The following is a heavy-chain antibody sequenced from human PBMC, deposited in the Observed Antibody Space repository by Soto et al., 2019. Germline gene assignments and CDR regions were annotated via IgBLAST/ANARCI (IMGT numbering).Heavy chain of an antibody. CDR2: INPSGGST. D-gene: IGHD2-2*01. Sequence: QVQLVQSGAEVKKPGASVKVSCKASGYTFTSYYMHWVRQAPGQGLEWMGIINPSGGSTSYAQKFQGRVTMTRDTTTSTVYMELSSLRSEETAVYYCARDQLLLDRYYYGMDVWGQGTTVTVSS. CDR1: GYTFTSYY. CDR3: ARDQLLLDRYYYGMDV. J-gene: IGHJ6*02. V-gene: IGHV1-46*01.